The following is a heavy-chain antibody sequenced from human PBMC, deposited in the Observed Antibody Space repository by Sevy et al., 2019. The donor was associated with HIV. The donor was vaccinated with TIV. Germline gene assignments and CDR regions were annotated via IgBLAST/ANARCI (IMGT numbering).Heavy chain of an antibody. CDR1: GGSISSYY. Sequence: SETLSLTCTVSGGSISSYYWSWIRQPPGKGLEWIGYIYYSGSTNYNPSLKSRVTISVDTSKNQFSLKLSSATAADTAVYYCARSLNYGDYYYNWFDPWGLGTLVTVSS. D-gene: IGHD4-17*01. CDR2: IYYSGST. V-gene: IGHV4-59*01. J-gene: IGHJ5*02. CDR3: ARSLNYGDYYYNWFDP.